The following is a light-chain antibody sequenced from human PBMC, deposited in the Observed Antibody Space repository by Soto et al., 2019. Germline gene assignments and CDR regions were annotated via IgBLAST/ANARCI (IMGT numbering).Light chain of an antibody. CDR1: RGIKNE. Sequence: DIQMTQSPSSLSASVGDRVTITCRASRGIKNELGWYQQKSGLAPKRLIFGATTLQSGVPSRFSSSASGTDFSLIISSLQPEDFATYYCLQYNHYPPTFGQGTKVDIK. CDR3: LQYNHYPPT. CDR2: GAT. V-gene: IGKV1-17*01. J-gene: IGKJ1*01.